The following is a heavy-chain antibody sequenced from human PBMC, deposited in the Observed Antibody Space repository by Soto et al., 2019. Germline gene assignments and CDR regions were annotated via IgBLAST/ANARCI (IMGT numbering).Heavy chain of an antibody. Sequence: ASVKVSCKASGGTFSSYAISWVRQAPGQGLEWMGGIIPIFGTANYAQKFQGRVTITADESTSTAYMELSSLRSEDTAVCYCARGGNYDFWCGCPFDYWGQGTLVTVSS. CDR3: ARGGNYDFWCGCPFDY. CDR1: GGTFSSYA. CDR2: IIPIFGTA. V-gene: IGHV1-69*13. J-gene: IGHJ4*02. D-gene: IGHD3-3*01.